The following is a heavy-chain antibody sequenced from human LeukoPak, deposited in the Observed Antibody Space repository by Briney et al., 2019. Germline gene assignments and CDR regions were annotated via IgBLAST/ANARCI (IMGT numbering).Heavy chain of an antibody. V-gene: IGHV3-74*01. D-gene: IGHD5-24*01. CDR1: GFTFSSYW. Sequence: PGGSLRLSCAASGFTFSSYWMHWVRQAPGKGLVWVSRINSDGSSTIYADSVKGRFTISRDNAKNTLYLQMNSLGADDTAVYYCTRGRLVNDYWGQGTLVTVSS. CDR2: INSDGSST. CDR3: TRGRLVNDY. J-gene: IGHJ4*02.